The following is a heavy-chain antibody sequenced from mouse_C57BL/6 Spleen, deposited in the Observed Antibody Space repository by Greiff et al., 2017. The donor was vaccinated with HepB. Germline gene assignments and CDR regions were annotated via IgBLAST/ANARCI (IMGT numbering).Heavy chain of an antibody. V-gene: IGHV2-2*01. J-gene: IGHJ2*01. Sequence: VMLVESGPGLVQPSQSLSITCTVSGFSLTSYGVHWVRQSPGKGLEWLGVIWSGGSTDYNAAFISRLSISKDNSKSQVFFKMNSLQADDTAIYYCARSMVTTVGYFDYWGQGTTLTVSS. CDR2: IWSGGST. CDR1: GFSLTSYG. CDR3: ARSMVTTVGYFDY. D-gene: IGHD2-2*01.